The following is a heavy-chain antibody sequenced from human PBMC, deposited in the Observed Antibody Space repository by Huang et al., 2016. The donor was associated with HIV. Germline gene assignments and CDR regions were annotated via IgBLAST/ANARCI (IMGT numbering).Heavy chain of an antibody. J-gene: IGHJ6*03. D-gene: IGHD6-13*01. Sequence: EVQLLESGGGLVQAGGSQRLSCSASGFSFSDYAMTWGRQAPGKGLGWVSAISGSGTTYYRDSVKGRFTISRDNSKNTLFLQTNSLRVEDTAVYYCAKIISNWPLYYMDVWGKGTTVTVSS. CDR2: ISGSGTT. CDR3: AKIISNWPLYYMDV. CDR1: GFSFSDYA. V-gene: IGHV3-23*01.